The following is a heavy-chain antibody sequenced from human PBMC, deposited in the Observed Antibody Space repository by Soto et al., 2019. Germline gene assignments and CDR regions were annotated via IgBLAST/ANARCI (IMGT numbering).Heavy chain of an antibody. Sequence: SETLSLTCTVSGGSISSGDYYWNWIRQPPGKGLEWIGYIYYTGTTKYNPSLKSRATLSVDTAKNRFSLNLTSLTAADTAVYYCARGDRFHPWGQGTLVTVSS. CDR2: IYYTGTT. CDR3: ARGDRFHP. CDR1: GGSISSGDYY. V-gene: IGHV4-30-4*01. J-gene: IGHJ5*02.